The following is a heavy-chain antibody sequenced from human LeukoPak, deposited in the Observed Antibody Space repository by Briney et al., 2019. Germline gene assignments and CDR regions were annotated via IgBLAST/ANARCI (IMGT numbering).Heavy chain of an antibody. V-gene: IGHV1-2*02. CDR2: INPNGGGT. D-gene: IGHD2-15*01. J-gene: IGHJ5*02. Sequence: ASVKVSCKASVYTFTDYYMHWVRQAPGQGLEWMGWINPNGGGTNYAQNFQGRVTMTRDTSISTAYMELSSLRSDDTAVYYCARDTCNGGRCFNWFDPWGQGTLVTVSS. CDR1: VYTFTDYY. CDR3: ARDTCNGGRCFNWFDP.